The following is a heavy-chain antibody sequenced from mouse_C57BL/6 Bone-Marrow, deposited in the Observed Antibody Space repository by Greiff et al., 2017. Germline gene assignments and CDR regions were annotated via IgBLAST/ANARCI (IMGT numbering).Heavy chain of an antibody. Sequence: QVQLQQSGAELVRPGTSVKVSCKASGYAFTNYLIEWVKQRPGQGLEWIGVINPGSGGTNYNEKFKGKATLTADKYSSTASMQLSSLTSEDSAVYFCARRLGRKGYAMDYWGQGTSVTVSS. CDR3: ARRLGRKGYAMDY. CDR1: GYAFTNYL. CDR2: INPGSGGT. V-gene: IGHV1-54*01. J-gene: IGHJ4*01. D-gene: IGHD4-1*01.